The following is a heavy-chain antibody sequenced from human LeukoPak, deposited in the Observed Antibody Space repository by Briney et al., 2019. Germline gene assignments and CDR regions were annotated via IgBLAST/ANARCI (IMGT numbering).Heavy chain of an antibody. J-gene: IGHJ6*02. CDR2: IIPIFGTA. D-gene: IGHD3-3*01. V-gene: IGHV1-69*13. CDR3: ARAGTIFGVVIPLGYYGMDV. Sequence: GASVKVSCKASGGTFSSYAISWVRQAPGQGPEWMGGIIPIFGTANYAQKFQGRVTITADESTSTAYMELSSLRSEDTAVYYCARAGTIFGVVIPLGYYGMDVWGQGTTVTVSS. CDR1: GGTFSSYA.